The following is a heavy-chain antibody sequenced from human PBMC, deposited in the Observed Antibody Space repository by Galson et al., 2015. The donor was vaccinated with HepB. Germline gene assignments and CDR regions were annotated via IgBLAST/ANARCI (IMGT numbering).Heavy chain of an antibody. J-gene: IGHJ5*02. D-gene: IGHD3-16*01. CDR2: MRNRPNSYTT. V-gene: IGHV3-72*01. CDR1: GFTFSDHY. Sequence: SLRLSCAASGFTFSDHYMDWVRQAPGKGLEWVGRMRNRPNSYTTEYAASVHGRVSISRGDSKNSLYLQMSSLQTDDTAIYYCVRERGATAGWGNWFDPWGRGTLVTVSA. CDR3: VRERGATAGWGNWFDP.